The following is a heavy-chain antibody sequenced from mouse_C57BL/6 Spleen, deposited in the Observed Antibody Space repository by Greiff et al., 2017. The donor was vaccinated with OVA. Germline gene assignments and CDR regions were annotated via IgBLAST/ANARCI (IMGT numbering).Heavy chain of an antibody. V-gene: IGHV1-52*01. J-gene: IGHJ2*01. CDR3: ARGGGYFDY. CDR2: IDPSDSET. CDR1: GYTFTSYW. Sequence: QVQLQQPGAELVRPGSSVKLSCKASGYTFTSYWMHWVKQRPIQGLEWIGNIDPSDSETHSNQKFKDKATLTVDKSSRTAYMQLSSLTSEDSAVYYCARGGGYFDYWGQGTTLTVSS.